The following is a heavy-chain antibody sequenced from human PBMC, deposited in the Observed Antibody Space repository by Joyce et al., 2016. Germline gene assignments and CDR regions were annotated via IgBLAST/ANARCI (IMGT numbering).Heavy chain of an antibody. Sequence: QVQLQEWGAGLLKPSETLSLTCAVYGGSLRGYYWSWIRQAPGMGLEWIGEVNDRGRTNYNPSLKICATTSMDTSKNQFSLRLTTVTAADTAVYFCARARRGIILARGEMGEYLQHWGRGTVVIVSS. CDR1: GGSLRGYY. D-gene: IGHD3-10*01. J-gene: IGHJ1*01. CDR2: VNDRGRT. V-gene: IGHV4-34*01. CDR3: ARARRGIILARGEMGEYLQH.